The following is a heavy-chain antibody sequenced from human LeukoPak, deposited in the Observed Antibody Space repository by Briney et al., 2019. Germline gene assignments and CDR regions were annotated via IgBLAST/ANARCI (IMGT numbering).Heavy chain of an antibody. CDR2: ISAYNGNT. V-gene: IGHV1-18*01. Sequence: ASVKVSCKASGGTFSSYAISWVRQAPGQGLEWMGWISAYNGNTNYAQKFQVRVTMTTDTSTSTAYMELRSLRSDDTAVYYCARAPESVNWFDPWGQGTLVTVSS. CDR1: GGTFSSYA. CDR3: ARAPESVNWFDP. J-gene: IGHJ5*02.